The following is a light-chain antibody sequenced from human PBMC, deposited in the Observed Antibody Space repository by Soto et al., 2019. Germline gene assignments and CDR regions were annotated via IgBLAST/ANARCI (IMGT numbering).Light chain of an antibody. V-gene: IGLV2-14*01. Sequence: QSALTQPASVSGSLGQSITISCTGTTSDVGGYNYVSWYQHHSGKAPKLIIYQVYSRPSGVSNRFSGSKFGNTASLRISGPQADDEGDYYCSSYTRTTTFVVFGGGTKLTVL. CDR3: SSYTRTTTFVV. J-gene: IGLJ3*02. CDR1: TSDVGGYNY. CDR2: QVY.